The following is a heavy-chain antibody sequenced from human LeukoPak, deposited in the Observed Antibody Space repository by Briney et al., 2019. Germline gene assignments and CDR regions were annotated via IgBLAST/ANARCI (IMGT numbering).Heavy chain of an antibody. V-gene: IGHV3-15*01. CDR1: GFTFSNAW. CDR3: TTSSSWRGDYYFDY. Sequence: GGSLRLSCAASGFTFSNAWMSWVRQAPGKGLEWVGRIKSKTDGGTTAYAAPVKGRFTISRDDSKNTRYLQMNSLKTEDTAVYYCTTSSSWRGDYYFDYWGQGTLVTVSS. J-gene: IGHJ4*02. D-gene: IGHD6-13*01. CDR2: IKSKTDGGTT.